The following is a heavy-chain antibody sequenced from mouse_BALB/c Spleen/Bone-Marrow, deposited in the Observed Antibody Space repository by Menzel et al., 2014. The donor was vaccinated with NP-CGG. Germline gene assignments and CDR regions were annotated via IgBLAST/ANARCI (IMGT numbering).Heavy chain of an antibody. Sequence: EVQLQQSGGGLVQPGGSLKLSCAASGFDFRRYWMSWVRQAPGKGLEWIGEINPESSTINYTPSLKDKFIISRDNAKNTLYLQMSKVRSEDPALYYCARLGYYGYFVDWGQGTTLTVSS. J-gene: IGHJ2*01. V-gene: IGHV4-1*02. CDR1: GFDFRRYW. D-gene: IGHD2-3*01. CDR3: ARLGYYGYFVD. CDR2: INPESSTI.